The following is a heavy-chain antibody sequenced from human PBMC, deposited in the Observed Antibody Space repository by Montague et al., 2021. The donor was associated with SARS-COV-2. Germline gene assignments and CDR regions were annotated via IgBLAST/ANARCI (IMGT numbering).Heavy chain of an antibody. CDR2: MNPNSGDS. CDR1: GYPFTDYY. J-gene: IGHJ4*02. D-gene: IGHD3-9*01. CDR3: ARGRDYDILTGYYYYFDY. V-gene: IGHV1-8*02. Sequence: SVKVSCKASGYPFTDYYLHWLRQAPGQGLEWMGWMNPNSGDSGYAQKFQGRVTMTRDTSIRTVYMELSSLRSEDTAVYYCARGRDYDILTGYYYYFDYWGQGTPVTVSS.